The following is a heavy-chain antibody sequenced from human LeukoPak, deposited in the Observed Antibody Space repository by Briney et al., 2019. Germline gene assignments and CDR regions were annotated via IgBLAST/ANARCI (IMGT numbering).Heavy chain of an antibody. CDR1: GFTFSNYA. CDR2: ISGSGDST. J-gene: IGHJ4*02. V-gene: IGHV3-23*01. Sequence: GGSLRLSCAASGFTFSNYAMSWVRQAPGKGLEWVSGISGSGDSTYYADSVKGRFTISRDNSKSTLYLQMNSLTADDTAVYYCAKTVTLDTFDYWGQGTLVTVSS. CDR3: AKTVTLDTFDY. D-gene: IGHD4-17*01.